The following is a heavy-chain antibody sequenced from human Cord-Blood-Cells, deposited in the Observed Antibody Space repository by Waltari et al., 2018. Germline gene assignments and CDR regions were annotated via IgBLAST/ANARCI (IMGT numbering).Heavy chain of an antibody. J-gene: IGHJ5*02. Sequence: SYAMSWVRQAPGKGLEWVSAISGSGGSTYYADSVKGRFTISRDNSKNTLYLQMNSLRAEDTAVYYCAKDRPQIAVAQGWFDPWGQGTLVTVSS. D-gene: IGHD6-19*01. V-gene: IGHV3-23*01. CDR3: AKDRPQIAVAQGWFDP. CDR1: SYA. CDR2: ISGSGGST.